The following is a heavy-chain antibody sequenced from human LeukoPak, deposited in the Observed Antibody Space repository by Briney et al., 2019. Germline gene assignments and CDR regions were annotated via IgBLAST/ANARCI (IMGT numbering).Heavy chain of an antibody. CDR3: ARGATMNVVVVPAASDY. CDR2: ISSSSSYI. CDR1: GFTSSSYS. V-gene: IGHV3-21*01. D-gene: IGHD2-2*01. J-gene: IGHJ4*02. Sequence: PGGSLRLSCAASGFTSSSYSMNWVRQAPGRGLEWVSSISSSSSYIYYADSVKGRFTISRDNAKNSLYLQMNSLRAEDTAVYYCARGATMNVVVVPAASDYWGQGTLVTVSS.